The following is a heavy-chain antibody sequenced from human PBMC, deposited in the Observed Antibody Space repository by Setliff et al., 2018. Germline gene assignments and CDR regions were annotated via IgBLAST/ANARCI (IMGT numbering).Heavy chain of an antibody. Sequence: PGGSLRLSCAASGFVFSTYDVNWVRQAPGKGLEWVSSISHSNTYIYYADSVKGRFTISRDNATNSLYLQMNSLRAEDTAVYYCARGNFYYFDRTGRGPNWFDPWGQGTLVTVSS. D-gene: IGHD3-22*01. V-gene: IGHV3-21*01. J-gene: IGHJ5*02. CDR2: ISHSNTYI. CDR1: GFVFSTYD. CDR3: ARGNFYYFDRTGRGPNWFDP.